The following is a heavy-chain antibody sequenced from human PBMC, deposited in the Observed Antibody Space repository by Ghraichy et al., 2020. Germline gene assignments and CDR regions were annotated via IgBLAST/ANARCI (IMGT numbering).Heavy chain of an antibody. D-gene: IGHD1-26*01. J-gene: IGHJ3*02. CDR1: GFTFSSYA. V-gene: IGHV3-64*01. Sequence: GESLRLSCAASGFTFSSYAMHWVRQAPGKGLEYVSAISSNGGSTYYANSVKGRFTISRDNSKNTLYLQMGSLRAEDMAVYYCARGLIPHEWELPNDAFDIWGQGTMVTVSS. CDR2: ISSNGGST. CDR3: ARGLIPHEWELPNDAFDI.